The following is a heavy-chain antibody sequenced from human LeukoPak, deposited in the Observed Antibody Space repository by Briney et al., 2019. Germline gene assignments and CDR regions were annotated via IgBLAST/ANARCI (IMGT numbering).Heavy chain of an antibody. CDR1: GFTFSDYY. Sequence: PGGSLRLSCAASGFTFSDYYMSWVRQAPGKGLEWVANIKQDGSEKYYVDSVKGRFTISRDNAKNSLYLQMNSLRAEDTAVYYCARDPVVTAIHNYYYGMDVWGQGTTVTVSS. V-gene: IGHV3-7*01. J-gene: IGHJ6*02. CDR2: IKQDGSEK. CDR3: ARDPVVTAIHNYYYGMDV. D-gene: IGHD2-21*02.